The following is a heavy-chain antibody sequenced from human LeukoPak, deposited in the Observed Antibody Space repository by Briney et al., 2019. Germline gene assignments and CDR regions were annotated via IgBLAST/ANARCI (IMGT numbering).Heavy chain of an antibody. CDR3: ARGQHSYDD. V-gene: IGHV4-59*08. D-gene: IGHD5-18*01. CDR1: GGSICRFY. Sequence: PSETLSLTCTVSGGSICRFYWSWTRQPPGKGLEWIGYIYYSGSTNYNPSLKSRVTISVDTSKNQFSLKPSSVPAADTAVYYCARGQHSYDDWGQGTLVTVSS. CDR2: IYYSGST. J-gene: IGHJ4*02.